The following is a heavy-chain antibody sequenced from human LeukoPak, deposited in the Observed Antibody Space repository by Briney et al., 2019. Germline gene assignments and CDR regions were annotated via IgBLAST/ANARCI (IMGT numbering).Heavy chain of an antibody. CDR2: IYYIGNT. D-gene: IGHD6-19*01. CDR3: ATPAGYSSRPDRYYYYYGMDV. V-gene: IGHV4-39*01. CDR1: GDSISTSGYY. Sequence: SETLSLTCTVSGDSISTSGYYYDWIRQPPGKGLEWIGNIYYIGNTWYNPSLKSRVTMSVDTSKNQFSLKLSSVTAADTAVYYCATPAGYSSRPDRYYYYYGMDVWGQGTTVTVSS. J-gene: IGHJ6*02.